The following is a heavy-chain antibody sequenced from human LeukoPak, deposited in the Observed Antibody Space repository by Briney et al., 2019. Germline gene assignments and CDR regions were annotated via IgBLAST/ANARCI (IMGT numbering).Heavy chain of an antibody. D-gene: IGHD3-9*01. V-gene: IGHV1-69*13. CDR3: ASAAYYDILTGYYPLGDYYYYYGMDV. CDR2: IIPIFGTA. Sequence: SVKVSCKASGGTFSSYAISWVRQAPGQGLEWMGEIIPIFGTANYAQKFQGRGTITADESTSTAYMELSSLRSEDTAVYYCASAAYYDILTGYYPLGDYYYYYGMDVWGKGTTVTVSS. J-gene: IGHJ6*04. CDR1: GGTFSSYA.